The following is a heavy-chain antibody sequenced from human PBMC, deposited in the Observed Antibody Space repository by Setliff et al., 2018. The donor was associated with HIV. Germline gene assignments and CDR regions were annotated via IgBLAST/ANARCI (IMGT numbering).Heavy chain of an antibody. CDR3: VRHTRDTSLVHYYYYIDV. V-gene: IGHV4-39*01. Sequence: SETLSLTCTVSGGSISTNSYYWGWIRQSPGKGLEWVGNVHNSGGTNYNPSLKSRVSISVDTSKNQFSLNVNSVTAPDTAVYYCVRHTRDTSLVHYYYYIDVWGKGTTVTVS. CDR1: GGSISTNSYY. D-gene: IGHD5-18*01. J-gene: IGHJ6*03. CDR2: VHNSGGT.